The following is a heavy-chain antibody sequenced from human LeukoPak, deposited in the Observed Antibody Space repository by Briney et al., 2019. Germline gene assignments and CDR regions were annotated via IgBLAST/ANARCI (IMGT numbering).Heavy chain of an antibody. D-gene: IGHD4-17*01. Sequence: SETLSLTCAVSGGSISSSSYYWGWIRQPPGKGLEWIGIIYYSGSTYYNPSLKSRVTISVDTSKNQFSLKLSSVTAADTAVYYCARREGLSGDYDYFDYWGQGTLVTVSS. CDR1: GGSISSSSYY. CDR2: IYYSGST. V-gene: IGHV4-39*01. J-gene: IGHJ4*02. CDR3: ARREGLSGDYDYFDY.